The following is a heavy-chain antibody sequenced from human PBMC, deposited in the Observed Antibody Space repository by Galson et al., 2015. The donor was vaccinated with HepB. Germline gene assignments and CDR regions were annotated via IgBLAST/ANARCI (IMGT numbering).Heavy chain of an antibody. V-gene: IGHV4-59*01. CDR3: AKGKADYDFWTGRVGFDP. CDR2: IYKVGGS. Sequence: ETLSLTCTVSGDSMSPYYWSWIRQPPGKGLEWIGYIYKVGGSTYSPSLKSRVTISMDTSNNQFSLRVTSVTAADTAVFYCAKGKADYDFWTGRVGFDPWGQGTLVTVSS. D-gene: IGHD3/OR15-3a*01. J-gene: IGHJ5*02. CDR1: GDSMSPYY.